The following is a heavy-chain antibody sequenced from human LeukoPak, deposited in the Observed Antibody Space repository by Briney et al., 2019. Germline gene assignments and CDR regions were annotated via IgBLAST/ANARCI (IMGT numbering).Heavy chain of an antibody. J-gene: IGHJ5*02. D-gene: IGHD1-1*01. CDR3: ARVNLRGSQYNWFDP. CDR2: ITPIIDVS. CDR1: GGTLNTHI. Sequence: RWASVKVSCKASGGTLNTHIFTWVRQAPGQGLEWMGKITPIIDVSKYAQKFQGRLTITADKSTATVYMELSGLKSEDTAVYYCARVNLRGSQYNWFDPWGQGTLVTVSS. V-gene: IGHV1-69*02.